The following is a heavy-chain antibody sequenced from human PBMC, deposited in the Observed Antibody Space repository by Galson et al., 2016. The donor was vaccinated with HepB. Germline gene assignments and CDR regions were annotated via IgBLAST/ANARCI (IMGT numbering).Heavy chain of an antibody. D-gene: IGHD3-9*01. CDR2: ISSGSSYI. Sequence: SLRLSCAASGFTFSSYNMNWVRQAPGKGLEWVSSISSGSSYIYYADSVKGRFTISRDNAKNSLYLQMNSLSPEGTAVYYCARDVNDILTGYYDYYYYAMDVWGQGTTVTVSS. J-gene: IGHJ6*02. CDR3: ARDVNDILTGYYDYYYYAMDV. CDR1: GFTFSSYN. V-gene: IGHV3-21*01.